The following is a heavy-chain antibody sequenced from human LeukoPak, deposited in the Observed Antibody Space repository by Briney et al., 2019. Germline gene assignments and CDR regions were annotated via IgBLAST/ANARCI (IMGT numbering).Heavy chain of an antibody. D-gene: IGHD4-23*01. CDR2: ISANNGNR. CDR3: ARQGYGGHSRGAADY. V-gene: IGHV1-18*01. Sequence: ASVKVSCKASGYTFTHYGISWVRQAPGQGLEWMGWISANNGNRNYALKLQDRVSMTTDTSTSTAYMELRSLRSDDTAVYYCARQGYGGHSRGAADYWGQGTLVTVSS. CDR1: GYTFTHYG. J-gene: IGHJ4*02.